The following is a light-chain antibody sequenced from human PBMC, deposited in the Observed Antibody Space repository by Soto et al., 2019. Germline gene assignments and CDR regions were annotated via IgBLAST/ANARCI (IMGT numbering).Light chain of an antibody. Sequence: QSVLTQPASVSGSPGQSITISCTGTSSDVGGYSYVSWYQQHPGKAPKFMIYDVSNRPSGVSTRFSGSKSGNTASLTISGLQAEDEVDYYCNSYTTSNTCQIVFGTGTKVTVL. V-gene: IGLV2-14*01. CDR2: DVS. CDR1: SSDVGGYSY. CDR3: NSYTTSNTCQIV. J-gene: IGLJ1*01.